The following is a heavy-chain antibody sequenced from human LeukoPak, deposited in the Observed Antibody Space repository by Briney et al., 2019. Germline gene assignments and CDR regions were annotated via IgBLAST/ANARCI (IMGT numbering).Heavy chain of an antibody. CDR2: IIPIFGTA. CDR3: ARSIVVVTAIRAFDI. CDR1: GGTFSSYA. D-gene: IGHD2-21*02. Sequence: GSSVKVSCKASGGTFSSYAIIWVRQAPGQGLEWMGGIIPIFGTANYAQKFQGRVTITADESTSTAYMELSSLRSEDTAVYYCARSIVVVTAIRAFDIWGQGTMVTVSS. V-gene: IGHV1-69*01. J-gene: IGHJ3*02.